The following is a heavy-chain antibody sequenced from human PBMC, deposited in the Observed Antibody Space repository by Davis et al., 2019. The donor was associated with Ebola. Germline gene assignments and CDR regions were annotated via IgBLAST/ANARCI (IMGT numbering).Heavy chain of an antibody. D-gene: IGHD4-17*01. CDR3: ARESYGDYLSNY. Sequence: ASVKVSCKASGYTFTSHTMSWVRQAPGQGFEWLGWIYTGNGNTKYSQKFEGRVIITRDTSANTVYMELSSLGFEDTAVYYCARESYGDYLSNYWGQGTLVIVSS. CDR2: IYTGNGNT. V-gene: IGHV1-3*04. CDR1: GYTFTSHT. J-gene: IGHJ4*02.